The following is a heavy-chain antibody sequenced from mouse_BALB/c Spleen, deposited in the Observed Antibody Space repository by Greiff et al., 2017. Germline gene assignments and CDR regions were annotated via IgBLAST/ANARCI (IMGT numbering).Heavy chain of an antibody. J-gene: IGHJ4*01. CDR3: ANYYYGSGYAMDY. Sequence: QVQLKQSGPGLVQPSQSLSITCTVSGFSLTSYGVHWVRQSPGKGLEWLGVIWSGGSTDYNAAFISRLSISKDNSKSQVFFKMNSLQANDTAIYYCANYYYGSGYAMDYWGQGTSVTVSS. CDR1: GFSLTSYG. D-gene: IGHD1-1*01. CDR2: IWSGGST. V-gene: IGHV2-2*02.